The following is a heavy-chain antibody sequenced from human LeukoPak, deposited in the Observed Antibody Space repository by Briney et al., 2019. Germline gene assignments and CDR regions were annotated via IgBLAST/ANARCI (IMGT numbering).Heavy chain of an antibody. CDR1: GGSISSYY. CDR2: IYYSGTT. CDR3: ARHEAQDFDY. Sequence: SETLSLTCTVSGGSISSYYWSWIRQPPGKGLEWIGSIYYSGTTYYNSSLKSRVIISVDTSKNQFSLKLTSVTATDTAVYYCARHEAQDFDYWGQGTLVTVSS. V-gene: IGHV4-39*01. J-gene: IGHJ4*02.